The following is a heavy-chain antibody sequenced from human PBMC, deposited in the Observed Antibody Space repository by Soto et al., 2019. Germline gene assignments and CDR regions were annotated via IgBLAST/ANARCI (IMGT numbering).Heavy chain of an antibody. CDR1: GVSFSDYY. J-gene: IGHJ6*02. Sequence: PGGSLRLSCAASGVSFSDYYMSWIRRAPGKGLEWVSYIGASGSPIYFGDSVKGRFSISRDNTNNSLYLQMNSLRPDDTAVYYCARGTYGMDVWGQGTTVIVSS. V-gene: IGHV3-11*01. D-gene: IGHD3-10*01. CDR3: ARGTYGMDV. CDR2: IGASGSPI.